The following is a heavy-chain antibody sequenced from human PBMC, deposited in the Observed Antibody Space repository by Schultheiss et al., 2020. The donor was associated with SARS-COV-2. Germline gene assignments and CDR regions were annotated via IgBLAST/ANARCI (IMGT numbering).Heavy chain of an antibody. V-gene: IGHV4-4*02. CDR1: GGSISSTNW. Sequence: SETLSLTCAVSGGSISSTNWWSWVRQPPGKGLEWIGEINHSGSTNYNPSLKSRVTISVDTSKNQFSLKLSSVTAADTAVYYCARAQENIVVVPAANFGDAFDIWGQGTMVTVSS. CDR3: ARAQENIVVVPAANFGDAFDI. CDR2: INHSGST. D-gene: IGHD2-2*01. J-gene: IGHJ3*02.